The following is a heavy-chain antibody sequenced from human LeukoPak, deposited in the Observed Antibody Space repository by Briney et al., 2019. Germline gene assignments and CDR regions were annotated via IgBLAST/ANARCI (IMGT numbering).Heavy chain of an antibody. CDR1: GFTFSSYA. Sequence: QPGGSLRLSCAASGFTFSSYAMHWVRQAPGKGLEWVAVISHDGSNKYYADSVKGRFTISRDNSKNTLYLQMNSLRAEDTAVYYCARDYPDEYYFDYWGQGTLVTVSS. J-gene: IGHJ4*02. CDR3: ARDYPDEYYFDY. V-gene: IGHV3-30*04. CDR2: ISHDGSNK.